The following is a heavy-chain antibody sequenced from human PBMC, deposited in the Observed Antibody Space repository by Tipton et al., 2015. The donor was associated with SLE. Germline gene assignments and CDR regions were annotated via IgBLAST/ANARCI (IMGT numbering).Heavy chain of an antibody. V-gene: IGHV4-59*08. CDR3: ARYRAAGYFDY. J-gene: IGHJ4*02. Sequence: LRLSCTVSGGSISSHYWSWIRQPPGKGLEWIGYIYYSGSISYNPSLKSRVTISVDTSKNQFSLKLSSVTAADTAVYYCARYRAAGYFDYWGQGTLVTVSS. CDR2: IYYSGSI. D-gene: IGHD6-13*01. CDR1: GGSISSHY.